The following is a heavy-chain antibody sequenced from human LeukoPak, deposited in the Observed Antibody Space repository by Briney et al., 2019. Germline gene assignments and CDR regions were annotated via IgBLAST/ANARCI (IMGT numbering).Heavy chain of an antibody. CDR3: ARDNQGGRDGYNWVY. CDR2: INPNSGGT. D-gene: IGHD5-24*01. J-gene: IGHJ4*02. CDR1: GYTFTRYY. Sequence: GASVKVSCKASGYTFTRYYMHWVRQAPGQGLEWIGRINPNSGGTNYAQKFQGRVTMTRDTSISIAYMELSRLRSDDTAVYYCARDNQGGRDGYNWVYWGQGTLVTVPS. V-gene: IGHV1-2*06.